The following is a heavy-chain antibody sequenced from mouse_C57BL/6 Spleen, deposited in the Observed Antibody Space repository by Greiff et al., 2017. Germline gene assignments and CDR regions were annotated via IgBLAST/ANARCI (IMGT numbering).Heavy chain of an antibody. J-gene: IGHJ4*01. D-gene: IGHD2-2*01. CDR1: GYTFTSYW. CDR3: ARGGYDIGYAMDY. V-gene: IGHV1-55*01. Sequence: QVQLQQPGAELVKPGASVKMSCKASGYTFTSYWITWVKQRPGQGLEWIGDIYPGSGSTNYNEKFKSKATLTVDTSSSTAYMRLSSLTSEDSAVYYCARGGYDIGYAMDYWGQGTSVTVSS. CDR2: IYPGSGST.